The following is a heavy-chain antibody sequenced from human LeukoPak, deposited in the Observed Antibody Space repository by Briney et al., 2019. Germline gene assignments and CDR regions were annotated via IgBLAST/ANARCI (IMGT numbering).Heavy chain of an antibody. CDR2: IYSGGST. Sequence: GGSLRLSCAASGFTFSSYAMSWVRQAPGKGLEWVSVIYSGGSTYYADSVKGRFTISRDNSKNTLYLQMNSLRAEDTAVYYCARGTMDVWGQGTTVTVSS. J-gene: IGHJ6*02. CDR3: ARGTMDV. V-gene: IGHV3-66*01. CDR1: GFTFSSYA.